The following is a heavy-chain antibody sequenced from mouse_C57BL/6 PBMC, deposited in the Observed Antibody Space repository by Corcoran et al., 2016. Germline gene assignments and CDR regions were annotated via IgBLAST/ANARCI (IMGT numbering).Heavy chain of an antibody. CDR3: ARGRQLRPYYFDY. Sequence: EVQLQQSGPVLVKPGASVKMSCKASGYTFTDYYLNWVKQSNGKSLEWMGVINPYNGGTSYNQKFKGKATLPVDKSSRTAYMELNSLTSEDSAVNYCARGRQLRPYYFDYWGQGTTLTVSS. V-gene: IGHV1-19*01. CDR2: INPYNGGT. CDR1: GYTFTDYY. J-gene: IGHJ2*01. D-gene: IGHD3-2*02.